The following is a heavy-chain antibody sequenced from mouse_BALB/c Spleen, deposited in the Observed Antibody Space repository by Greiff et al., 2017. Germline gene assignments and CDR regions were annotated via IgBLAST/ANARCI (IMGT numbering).Heavy chain of an antibody. J-gene: IGHJ4*01. Sequence: VQLQQSGAELAKPGASVKMSCKASGYTFTSYWMHWVKQRPGQGLEWIGYINPSTGYTEYNQKFKDKATLTADKSSSTAYMQLSSLTSEDSAVYYCASYGNYYYAMDYWGQGTSVTVSS. CDR2: INPSTGYT. CDR1: GYTFTSYW. V-gene: IGHV1-7*01. CDR3: ASYGNYYYAMDY. D-gene: IGHD2-1*01.